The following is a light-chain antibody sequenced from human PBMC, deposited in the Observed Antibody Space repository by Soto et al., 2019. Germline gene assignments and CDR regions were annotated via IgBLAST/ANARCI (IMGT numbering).Light chain of an antibody. CDR1: QDVGSW. CDR3: HQADSYPHT. J-gene: IGKJ4*01. CDR2: TAS. V-gene: IGKV1-12*01. Sequence: PLTGSPSSVSASTGDRVTITCRASQDVGSWLAWYQQKPGKAPRLLIYTASSLQSGVPSRFSGSGSGTDFALTISSLQPDDFATYYCHQADSYPHTFGGGTKVDIK.